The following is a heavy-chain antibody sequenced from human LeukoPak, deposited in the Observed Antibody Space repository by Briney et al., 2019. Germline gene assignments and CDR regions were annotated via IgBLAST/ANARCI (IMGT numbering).Heavy chain of an antibody. J-gene: IGHJ4*02. CDR1: GFTFSGYS. D-gene: IGHD2-15*01. V-gene: IGHV3-48*01. Sequence: PGGSLRLSCAASGFTFSGYSMNWVRQAPRKGLEWISYIGGRGDGISYADSVKGRFIVSRDNAKNSLFLQMNRLRGEDTAIYFCAREIPGRIAADCWGQGTLVTVSS. CDR2: IGGRGDGI. CDR3: AREIPGRIAADC.